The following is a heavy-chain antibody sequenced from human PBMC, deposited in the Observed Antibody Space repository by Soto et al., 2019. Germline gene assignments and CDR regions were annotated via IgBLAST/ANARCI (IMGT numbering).Heavy chain of an antibody. V-gene: IGHV3-30*18. CDR1: GFTFSSYG. J-gene: IGHJ3*02. Sequence: QVQLVESGGGVVQPGRSLRLSCATSGFTFSSYGMHWVRQAPGKGLEWVAVVSYDGSNKYYADSVKGRFTISRDNSKNTLYLQMNSLRAEDTAVYYCPKVLTSGWTTDAFDIWGQGTMVTVSS. D-gene: IGHD6-19*01. CDR3: PKVLTSGWTTDAFDI. CDR2: VSYDGSNK.